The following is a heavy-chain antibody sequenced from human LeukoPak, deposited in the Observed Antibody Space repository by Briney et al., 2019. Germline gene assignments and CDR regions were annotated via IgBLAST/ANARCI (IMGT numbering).Heavy chain of an antibody. Sequence: SETLSLTCTVSGDPISSSDRYWAWIRQPPGKGLEWIASLYYGGNTYYNSSLNGRLTMNVDTSKNQLSLTLRSVTAADAALYFCARRAKSRAFDIWGQGTMVTVS. D-gene: IGHD3-10*01. CDR3: ARRAKSRAFDI. V-gene: IGHV4-39*01. J-gene: IGHJ3*02. CDR2: LYYGGNT. CDR1: GDPISSSDRY.